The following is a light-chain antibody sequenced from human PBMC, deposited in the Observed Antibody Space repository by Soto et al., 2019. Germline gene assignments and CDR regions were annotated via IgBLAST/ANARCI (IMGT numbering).Light chain of an antibody. V-gene: IGLV2-14*03. CDR2: DVS. CDR1: STDVGSYKY. CDR3: YSYRGSRLGV. Sequence: QSVLTQPASVSGSPGQSITISCIGTSTDVGSYKYVSWYQQHPGTAPKLMIYDVSHRPSGVPNRFSGSKSGNTASLTISELQPEDEANYYCYSYRGSRLGVFGGGTKLTVL. J-gene: IGLJ2*01.